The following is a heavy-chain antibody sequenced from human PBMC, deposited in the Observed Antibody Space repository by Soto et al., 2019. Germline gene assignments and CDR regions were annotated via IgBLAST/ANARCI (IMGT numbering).Heavy chain of an antibody. CDR3: ARGTVVRIATSVFDI. Sequence: GGSLRLSCAASGFTFSDYYMSWIRQAPGKGLEWLSYISTTDSTIYYADSVRGRFTISRDSAKNSLYLQMNSLRGEDTAVYYCARGTVVRIATSVFDIWGQGTMVTVSS. J-gene: IGHJ3*02. CDR2: ISTTDSTI. CDR1: GFTFSDYY. V-gene: IGHV3-11*01. D-gene: IGHD2-21*01.